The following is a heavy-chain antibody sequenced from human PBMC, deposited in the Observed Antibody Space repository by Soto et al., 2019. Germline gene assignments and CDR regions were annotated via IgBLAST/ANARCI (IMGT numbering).Heavy chain of an antibody. Sequence: GGSLRLSCAASGFTFSSYSMNWVRQAPGKGLEWVSSISSSSSYIYYADSVKGRFTISRDNAKNSLYLQMNSLRAEDTAVYYCARVPSRGDYVGNIWGQGTMVTVSS. J-gene: IGHJ3*02. CDR2: ISSSSSYI. V-gene: IGHV3-21*01. D-gene: IGHD4-17*01. CDR3: ARVPSRGDYVGNI. CDR1: GFTFSSYS.